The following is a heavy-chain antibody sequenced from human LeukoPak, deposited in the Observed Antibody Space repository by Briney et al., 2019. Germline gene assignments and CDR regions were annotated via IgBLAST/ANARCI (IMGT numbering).Heavy chain of an antibody. CDR2: INHSGST. CDR1: VGSFSAYY. J-gene: IGHJ4*02. CDR3: ARKCGGGSCYNY. Sequence: SETLSLTCAVYVGSFSAYYWSWIRQPPGKGLEWIGEINHSGSTNYNPSLKSRVTISIDTSKNQFSLKLSSVTAADTAVYYCARKCGGGSCYNYWGQGTPVTVSS. V-gene: IGHV4-34*01. D-gene: IGHD2-15*01.